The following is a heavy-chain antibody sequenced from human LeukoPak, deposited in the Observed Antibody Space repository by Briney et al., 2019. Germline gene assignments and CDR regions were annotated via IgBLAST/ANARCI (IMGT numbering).Heavy chain of an antibody. V-gene: IGHV5-51*01. CDR2: IYPGVSDT. CDR1: GYSFTSYW. Sequence: GESLKISCKGSGYSFTSYWIGWVGQMPGKGLEWMGVIYPGVSDTRYSPSFQGQVTISADKSISTAYLQWSSLKASDTAMYYCARPVYQLGGHLSRLDPWGQGTMVTVSS. J-gene: IGHJ5*02. D-gene: IGHD6-6*01. CDR3: ARPVYQLGGHLSRLDP.